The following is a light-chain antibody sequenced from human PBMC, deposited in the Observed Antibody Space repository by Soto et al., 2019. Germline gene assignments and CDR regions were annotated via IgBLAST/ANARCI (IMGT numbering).Light chain of an antibody. CDR3: QTWGTGSHVV. V-gene: IGLV4-69*01. J-gene: IGLJ2*01. CDR1: SGHSSYA. Sequence: QSVLTQSPSASAPLGASVKLTCTLSSGHSSYAIAWHQQQPEKGPRYLMKLNSDGSHSKGDGIPDRFSGSSSGAERYLTISSLQSEDEADYYCQTWGTGSHVVFGGGTQLTVL. CDR2: LNSDGSH.